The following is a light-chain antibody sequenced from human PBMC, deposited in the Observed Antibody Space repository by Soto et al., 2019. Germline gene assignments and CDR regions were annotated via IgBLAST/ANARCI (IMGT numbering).Light chain of an antibody. CDR1: SSDIGRYNF. V-gene: IGLV2-14*01. CDR2: EAT. J-gene: IGLJ1*01. CDR3: TSYTITSPYV. Sequence: QSALTQPASMSGSPGQSITISCTGTSSDIGRYNFVSWYQHHPGKAPKLIIYEATKRPSGVSYRFSGSKSGNTASLTISGLQAEDEADYYCTSYTITSPYVFGPGTKLTVL.